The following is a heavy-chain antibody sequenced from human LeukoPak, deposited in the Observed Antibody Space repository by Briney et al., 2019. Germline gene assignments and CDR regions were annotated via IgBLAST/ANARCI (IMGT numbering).Heavy chain of an antibody. CDR2: FDPEDGET. J-gene: IGHJ6*02. Sequence: ASVKVSCKVSGYTLTELSMHWVRQAPGKGLEWMGGFDPEDGETIYAQKFQGRVTMTEDTSTDTAYMELSSLRSEDTAVYYCARDYPGPTGFGMDVWGQGTTVIVSS. CDR3: ARDYPGPTGFGMDV. V-gene: IGHV1-24*01. D-gene: IGHD4-11*01. CDR1: GYTLTELS.